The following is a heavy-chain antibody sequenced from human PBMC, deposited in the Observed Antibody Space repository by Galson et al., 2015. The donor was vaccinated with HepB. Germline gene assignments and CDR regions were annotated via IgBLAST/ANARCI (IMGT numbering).Heavy chain of an antibody. CDR2: IYSGGST. V-gene: IGHV3-53*05. D-gene: IGHD3-22*01. Sequence: SLRLSCAASGFTVSSNYMSWVRQAPGKGLEWVSVIYSGGSTYYADSVKGRFTISRDNSKNTLYLQMNSLRSEDTAVYYCARDLRVDSSGYYLGYYFAYWGRGTLVTVSS. J-gene: IGHJ4*02. CDR1: GFTVSSNY. CDR3: ARDLRVDSSGYYLGYYFAY.